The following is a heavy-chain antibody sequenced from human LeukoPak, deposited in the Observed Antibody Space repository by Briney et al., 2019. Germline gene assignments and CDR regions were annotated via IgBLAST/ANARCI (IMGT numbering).Heavy chain of an antibody. CDR3: ARDKLRSLDY. CDR1: GGSISPHY. Sequence: SETLSLTCTVSGGSISPHYWSWIRQSPGKGLDWIGHIYYSGTTDYNSSLKSRVTTSVDTSKNQFSLRLNSVTAADTAIYYCARDKLRSLDYWGQGVLVTVSS. J-gene: IGHJ4*02. D-gene: IGHD3-3*01. V-gene: IGHV4-59*11. CDR2: IYYSGTT.